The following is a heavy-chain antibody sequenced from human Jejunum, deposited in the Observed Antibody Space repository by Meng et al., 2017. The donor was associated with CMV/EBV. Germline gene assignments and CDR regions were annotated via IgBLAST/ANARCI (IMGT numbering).Heavy chain of an antibody. Sequence: SGGSISSSGYYWDWIRQPPGKGLEWIGRIYYSGTTYYNPSLKSRVTISVDTSKNQFPLKLSSVTAADTAVYYCARRRELHNWFDPWGQGTLVTVSS. CDR3: ARRRELHNWFDP. D-gene: IGHD1-26*01. J-gene: IGHJ5*02. CDR1: GGSISSSGYY. V-gene: IGHV4-39*01. CDR2: IYYSGTT.